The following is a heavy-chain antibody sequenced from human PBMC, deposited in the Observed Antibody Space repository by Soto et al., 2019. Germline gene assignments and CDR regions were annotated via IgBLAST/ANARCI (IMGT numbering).Heavy chain of an antibody. D-gene: IGHD1-26*01. CDR3: TSTPAAPGD. CDR2: IRNKANNYAT. CDR1: GFTFSGSA. Sequence: EVQLVESGGGLVQPGGSLKLSCAASGFTFSGSAMHWVRQASGKGLEWVGRIRNKANNYATAYAASVKGRFTISRDDSKNTAYLQMNSRKTEDTAVYYCTSTPAAPGDWGQGTLVTVSS. V-gene: IGHV3-73*02. J-gene: IGHJ4*02.